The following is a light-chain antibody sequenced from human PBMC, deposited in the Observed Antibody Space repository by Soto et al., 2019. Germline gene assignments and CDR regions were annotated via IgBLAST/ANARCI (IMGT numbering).Light chain of an antibody. Sequence: DIQMTQSPSSLSASVGGRVTITCRASQYISSYVNWYQQKPGKAPKFLIYGASDLQRGVPSRFSGSGSGTDFTLTINSLQPEDFATYYCQQSYSRPLTFGPGTKVDIK. CDR2: GAS. CDR1: QYISSY. J-gene: IGKJ3*01. V-gene: IGKV1-39*01. CDR3: QQSYSRPLT.